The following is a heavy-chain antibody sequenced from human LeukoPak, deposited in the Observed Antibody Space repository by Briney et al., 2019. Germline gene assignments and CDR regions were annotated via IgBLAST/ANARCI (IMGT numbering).Heavy chain of an antibody. D-gene: IGHD6-19*01. CDR2: IYTSGST. CDR1: GGSFSGYY. CDR3: ARDPYSSGWYYFDY. Sequence: SETLSLTCAVYGGSFSGYYWSWIRQPPGKGLEWIGRIYTSGSTNYNPSLKSRVTMSVDTSKNQFSLKLSSVTAADTAVYYCARDPYSSGWYYFDYWGQGTLVTVSS. J-gene: IGHJ4*02. V-gene: IGHV4-4*07.